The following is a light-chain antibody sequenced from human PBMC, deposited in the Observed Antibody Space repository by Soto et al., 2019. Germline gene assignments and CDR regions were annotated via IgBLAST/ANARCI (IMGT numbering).Light chain of an antibody. Sequence: EIALTQSPGTLSLSPGERATPSCRASQSVSSSYLAWYQQKPGQAPRLLIYGASSRATGIPDRFSGSGSGTDVTLTISRLEPEDFAVYYCQQYGSSPRTFGQGTKVDIK. CDR1: QSVSSSY. CDR2: GAS. J-gene: IGKJ1*01. CDR3: QQYGSSPRT. V-gene: IGKV3-20*01.